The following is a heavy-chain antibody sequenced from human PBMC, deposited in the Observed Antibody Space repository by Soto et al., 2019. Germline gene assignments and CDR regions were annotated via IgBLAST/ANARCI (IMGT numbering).Heavy chain of an antibody. J-gene: IGHJ5*02. CDR3: ARDSTIPAGWFDP. V-gene: IGHV1-2*02. CDR1: GYTFTGYY. D-gene: IGHD2-21*01. CDR2: INPNSGGT. Sequence: ASVKVSCKASGYTFTGYYMHWVRQAPGQGLEWMGWINPNSGGTNYAQKFQGRVTMTRDTSISTAYMELSRLRSDDTAVYYCARDSTIPAGWFDPWGQGTLVTVSS.